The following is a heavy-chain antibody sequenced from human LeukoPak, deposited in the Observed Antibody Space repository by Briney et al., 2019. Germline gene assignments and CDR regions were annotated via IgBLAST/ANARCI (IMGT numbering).Heavy chain of an antibody. CDR2: INHSGST. V-gene: IGHV4-34*01. CDR3: AQSIGSTGAFDI. D-gene: IGHD4-17*01. Sequence: SETLSLTCAVYGGSFSGYYWSWIRQPPGKGLEWIGEINHSGSTNYNPSLKSRVTISVDTSKNQFSLKLSSVTAADTAVYYCAQSIGSTGAFDIWGQGTMVTVSS. CDR1: GGSFSGYY. J-gene: IGHJ3*02.